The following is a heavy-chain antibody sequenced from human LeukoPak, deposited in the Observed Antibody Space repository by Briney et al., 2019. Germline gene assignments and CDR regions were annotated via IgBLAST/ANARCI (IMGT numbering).Heavy chain of an antibody. CDR2: ISTDSSTI. J-gene: IGHJ4*02. CDR1: GFTFSGYI. V-gene: IGHV3-48*01. CDR3: ARDPGYYDSSGYFDY. Sequence: GGSLRLSCAASGFTFSGYIMNWVRQAPGKVLEWGSYISTDSSTIYYADSVKGRFTISRDNAKNSLYLQMNSLRAEDTAVYYCARDPGYYDSSGYFDYWGQGTLVTVSS. D-gene: IGHD3-22*01.